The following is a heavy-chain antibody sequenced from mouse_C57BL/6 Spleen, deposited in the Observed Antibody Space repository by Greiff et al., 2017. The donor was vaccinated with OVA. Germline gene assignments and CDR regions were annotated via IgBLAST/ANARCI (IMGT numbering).Heavy chain of an antibody. V-gene: IGHV1-7*01. CDR3: ARGVVATDYAMDY. CDR1: GYTFTSYW. Sequence: VQLQQSGAELAKPGASVKLSCKASGYTFTSYWMHWVKQRPGQGLEWIGYINPSSGYTKYNQKFKDKATLTADKSSSTAYMQLSSLTYEDSAVYYCARGVVATDYAMDYWGQGTSVTVSS. J-gene: IGHJ4*01. CDR2: INPSSGYT. D-gene: IGHD1-1*01.